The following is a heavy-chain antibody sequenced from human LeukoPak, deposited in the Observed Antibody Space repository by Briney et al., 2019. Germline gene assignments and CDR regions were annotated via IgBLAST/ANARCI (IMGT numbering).Heavy chain of an antibody. Sequence: PGGSLRLSCAASGFTFSSYAMHWVRQAPGKGLEWVAVISYDGSNKYYADSVKGRFTISRDNSKNTLYLQMNSLRAEDTAVYYCARSATVVSGVDYWGQGTLVTVSS. J-gene: IGHJ4*02. V-gene: IGHV3-30*04. CDR3: ARSATVVSGVDY. CDR1: GFTFSSYA. D-gene: IGHD4-23*01. CDR2: ISYDGSNK.